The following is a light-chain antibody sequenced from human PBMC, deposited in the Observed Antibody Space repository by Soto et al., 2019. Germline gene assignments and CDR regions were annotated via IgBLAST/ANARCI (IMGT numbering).Light chain of an antibody. CDR2: EVT. CDR1: SSDVGGYNS. Sequence: SARTQPAAVSGSPGQSITSSCTGTSSDVGGYNSVSWYQQHPGKAPKLIIYEVTTRRSGFSSRFSASKSDNTASLTISGLQAEDEADYYCTPYTPTITLGSVFGPGTKVTDL. J-gene: IGLJ1*01. V-gene: IGLV2-14*01. CDR3: TPYTPTITLGSV.